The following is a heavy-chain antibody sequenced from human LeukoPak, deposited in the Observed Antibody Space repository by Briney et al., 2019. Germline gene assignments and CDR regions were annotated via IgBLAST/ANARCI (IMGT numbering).Heavy chain of an antibody. J-gene: IGHJ5*02. CDR1: HGSLSHYY. D-gene: IGHD6-19*01. Sequence: SETLSLTCTVSHGSLSHYYWSWIRQPPGKGLEWIGYIYYSGSTNYNPSLKSRVTMSVDTSKNQFSLKLSSVTAADTAVYYWARNAAVATSRSWFDPWGQGTLVTVSS. CDR2: IYYSGST. CDR3: ARNAAVATSRSWFDP. V-gene: IGHV4-59*08.